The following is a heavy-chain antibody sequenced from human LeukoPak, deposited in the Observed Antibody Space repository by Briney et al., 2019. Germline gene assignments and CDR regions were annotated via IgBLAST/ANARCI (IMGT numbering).Heavy chain of an antibody. CDR1: GFTFSTYE. CDR3: ARGAAGGDFDY. V-gene: IGHV3-48*03. D-gene: IGHD6-13*01. Sequence: PRGSLRLSCAASGFTFSTYEMDWVGQAPGKELEWVSYISSRGSSKYYADSVKGRFTISRDNAKNSLYLQMSSLRVEDTAVYYCARGAAGGDFDYWGQGTLVTVSS. J-gene: IGHJ4*02. CDR2: ISSRGSSK.